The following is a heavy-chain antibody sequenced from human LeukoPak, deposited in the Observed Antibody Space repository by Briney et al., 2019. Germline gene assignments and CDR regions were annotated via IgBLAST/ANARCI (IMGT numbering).Heavy chain of an antibody. CDR1: GFTFSIYA. J-gene: IGHJ4*02. CDR2: ISYDGSNK. CDR3: ATNPSSYYDSSGVY. Sequence: PGGSLRLSCAASGFTFSIYAMHWVRQAPDKGLEWVAVISYDGSNKYYADSVKGRFTISRDNSKNTLYLQMNSLRAEDTAVYYCATNPSSYYDSSGVYWGQGTLVTVSS. D-gene: IGHD3-22*01. V-gene: IGHV3-30-3*01.